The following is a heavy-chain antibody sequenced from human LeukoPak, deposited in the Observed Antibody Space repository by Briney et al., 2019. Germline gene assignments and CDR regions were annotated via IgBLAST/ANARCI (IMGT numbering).Heavy chain of an antibody. V-gene: IGHV3-23*01. CDR2: ISGSGGST. J-gene: IGHJ6*03. D-gene: IGHD1-7*01. CDR1: GFTFSSYG. Sequence: QAGGSLRLSCAASGFTFSSYGMSWVRQAPGKGLEWVSAISGSGGSTYYADSVKGRFTISRDNSKNTLYLQMNSLRADDTAVYYCAKRRGLELTYYYHMDDWGKGTTVTVSS. CDR3: AKRRGLELTYYYHMDD.